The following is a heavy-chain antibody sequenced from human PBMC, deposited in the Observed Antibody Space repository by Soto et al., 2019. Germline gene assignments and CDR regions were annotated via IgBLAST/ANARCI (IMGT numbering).Heavy chain of an antibody. CDR1: GFTVSSNY. Sequence: GGSLRLSCAASGFTVSSNYMSWVRQAPGKGLEWVSVIYSGGSTYYADSVKGRSTISRHNSKNTLYLQMNSLRAEDTAVYYCARDGPGPGGIKKVDYYYMDVWGKGTTVTVSS. CDR2: IYSGGST. D-gene: IGHD3-10*01. V-gene: IGHV3-53*04. CDR3: ARDGPGPGGIKKVDYYYMDV. J-gene: IGHJ6*03.